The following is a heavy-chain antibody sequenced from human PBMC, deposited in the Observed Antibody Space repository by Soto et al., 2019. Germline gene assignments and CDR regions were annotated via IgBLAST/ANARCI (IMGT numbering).Heavy chain of an antibody. Sequence: GDAVKVGCKASGYTVTSYGIXLVRQAPGQGLEWLGWISAYNGNTNYAQKLQGRLNMTTDTSTSTPYMELRSLRSDDTAVYYCPRDPKSTLGVRFLEWLLPDYWGQGTLVTASS. J-gene: IGHJ4*02. D-gene: IGHD3-3*01. CDR3: PRDPKSTLGVRFLEWLLPDY. CDR2: ISAYNGNT. V-gene: IGHV1-18*01. CDR1: GYTVTSYG.